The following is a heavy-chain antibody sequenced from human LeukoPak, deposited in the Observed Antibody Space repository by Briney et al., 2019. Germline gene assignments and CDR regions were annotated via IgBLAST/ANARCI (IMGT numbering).Heavy chain of an antibody. CDR2: IYYSGST. CDR1: GGSISSGGYY. D-gene: IGHD2-15*01. V-gene: IGHV4-31*03. CDR3: ARRYCSGGSCYYDY. Sequence: SETLSLTCTVSGGSISSGGYYWSWIRQHPGKGLEWMGYIYYSGSTYYNPSLKSRVTISVDTSKNQFFLKLSSVTAADTAVYYCARRYCSGGSCYYDYWGQGTLVTVSS. J-gene: IGHJ4*02.